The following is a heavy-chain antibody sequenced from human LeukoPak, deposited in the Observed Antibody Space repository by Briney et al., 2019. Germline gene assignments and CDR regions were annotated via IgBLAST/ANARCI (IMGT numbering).Heavy chain of an antibody. D-gene: IGHD3-9*01. J-gene: IGHJ3*02. Sequence: TGGSLRLSCAASGFTFDDYAMHWVRQAPGKGLEWVSGISWNSGSIGYADSVKGRFTISRDNAKNSLYLQMNSLRAEDTALYYCAKDTSHTLNYDILTGWSLDIWGQGTMVTVSS. CDR1: GFTFDDYA. CDR3: AKDTSHTLNYDILTGWSLDI. CDR2: ISWNSGSI. V-gene: IGHV3-9*01.